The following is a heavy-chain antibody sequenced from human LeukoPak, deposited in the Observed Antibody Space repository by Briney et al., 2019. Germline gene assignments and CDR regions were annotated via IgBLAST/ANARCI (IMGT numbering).Heavy chain of an antibody. CDR2: INPNSGGT. Sequence: ASVKVSCKASGYTFTGYYMHWVRQAPGQGLEWMGWINPNSGGTNYAQKLQGRVTMTTDTSTSTAYMELRSLRSDDTAVYYCARSYSSSSRYFDYWGQGTLVTVSS. D-gene: IGHD6-6*01. CDR1: GYTFTGYY. V-gene: IGHV1-2*02. J-gene: IGHJ4*02. CDR3: ARSYSSSSRYFDY.